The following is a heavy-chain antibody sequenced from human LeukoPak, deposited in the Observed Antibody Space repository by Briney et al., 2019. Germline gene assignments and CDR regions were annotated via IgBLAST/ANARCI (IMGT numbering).Heavy chain of an antibody. J-gene: IGHJ4*02. D-gene: IGHD4-23*01. CDR1: GFTFSNAW. CDR3: ARGRPHGNDY. CDR2: IASDGSST. V-gene: IGHV3-74*01. Sequence: QSGGSLRLSCAASGFTFSNAWMNWVRQAPGKGLVWVSRIASDGSSTTYADSVKGRFSISRDNAKNTLYLQMNSLRVEDTAVYYCARGRPHGNDYWGQGTLVTVSS.